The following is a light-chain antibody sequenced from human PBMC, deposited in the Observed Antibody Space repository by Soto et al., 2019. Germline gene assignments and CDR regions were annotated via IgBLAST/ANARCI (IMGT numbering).Light chain of an antibody. CDR3: AAWDDSLNGPV. Sequence: QAVVTQPPSASGTPGQRVTISCSGSTSNIGTNTVNWYQQLPGTAPKLVVYSNAARPSGVSRRFSGSRSGTSASLAISGLQSEDEADYYCAAWDDSLNGPVFGGGTKLTVL. V-gene: IGLV1-44*01. CDR1: TSNIGTNT. CDR2: SNA. J-gene: IGLJ3*02.